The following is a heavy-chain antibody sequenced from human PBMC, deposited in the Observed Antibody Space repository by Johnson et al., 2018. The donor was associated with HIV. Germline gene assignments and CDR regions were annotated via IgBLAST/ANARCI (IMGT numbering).Heavy chain of an antibody. Sequence: QVQLVESGGGVVRPGKSLRLSCAASGFTFNNYAMHWVRQAPGKGLEWVAVMSHDGSNKYYADSVKGRFTISRDNSQNKLYLQTNSLRAEDTAVYYCARDAQEWELWGDGAFDIWGQGTMVTVSS. CDR2: MSHDGSNK. CDR3: ARDAQEWELWGDGAFDI. V-gene: IGHV3-30*04. J-gene: IGHJ3*02. D-gene: IGHD1-26*01. CDR1: GFTFNNYA.